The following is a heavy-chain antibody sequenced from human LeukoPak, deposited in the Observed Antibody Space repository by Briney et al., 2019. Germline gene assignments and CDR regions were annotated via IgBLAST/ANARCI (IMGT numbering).Heavy chain of an antibody. Sequence: GGSLRLSCAASGFTFSSYGMHWVRQAPGKGLEWVAVISYDGSNKYYADSVKGRFTISRDNSKNTLYLQMNSLRAEDTAVYYCGRDQRGGLRFWGYFDYGGQGTLVTVSS. V-gene: IGHV3-30*03. CDR3: GRDQRGGLRFWGYFDY. D-gene: IGHD3-16*01. CDR2: ISYDGSNK. J-gene: IGHJ4*02. CDR1: GFTFSSYG.